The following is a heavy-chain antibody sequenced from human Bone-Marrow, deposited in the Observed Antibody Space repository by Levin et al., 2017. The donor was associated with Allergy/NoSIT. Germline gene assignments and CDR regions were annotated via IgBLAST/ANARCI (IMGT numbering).Heavy chain of an antibody. CDR3: AIFSGQILLDFDY. CDR1: GYTFPSYG. D-gene: IGHD6-19*01. V-gene: IGHV1-18*01. CDR2: ISGNNDNA. Sequence: GGSLRLSCKASGYTFPSYGMNWVRQAPGQGLEWMGWISGNNDNANIAQKFQGRVTMTTDTSTSTAYMELGSLRSDDTAVYYCAIFSGQILLDFDYWGQGTLVTVSS. J-gene: IGHJ4*02.